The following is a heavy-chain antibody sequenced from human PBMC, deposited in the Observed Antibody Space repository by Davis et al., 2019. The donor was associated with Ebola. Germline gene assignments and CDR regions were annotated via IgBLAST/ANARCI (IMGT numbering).Heavy chain of an antibody. J-gene: IGHJ5*02. Sequence: GESLKISCAAPGFTFSSYSMSWVRQAPGKGLEWVAIIKHDGSEKYYVDSVKGRFTISSDNAKNSLYLQMNSLRAEDTAVYYCARFREWFKTNGFDAWGQGTLVTVSS. V-gene: IGHV3-7*03. D-gene: IGHD3-3*01. CDR2: IKHDGSEK. CDR1: GFTFSSYS. CDR3: ARFREWFKTNGFDA.